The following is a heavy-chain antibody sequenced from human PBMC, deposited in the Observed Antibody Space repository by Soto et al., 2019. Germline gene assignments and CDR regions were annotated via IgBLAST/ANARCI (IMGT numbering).Heavy chain of an antibody. Sequence: SVKVSCKASGGTFSSYTISWVRQAPGQGLEWMGRIIPILGIANYAQKFQGRVTITADKSTSTAYMELSSLRSEDTAVYYCARKVHCSGGSCYLDAFDIWGQGTMVTVSS. CDR2: IIPILGIA. J-gene: IGHJ3*02. D-gene: IGHD2-15*01. CDR1: GGTFSSYT. CDR3: ARKVHCSGGSCYLDAFDI. V-gene: IGHV1-69*02.